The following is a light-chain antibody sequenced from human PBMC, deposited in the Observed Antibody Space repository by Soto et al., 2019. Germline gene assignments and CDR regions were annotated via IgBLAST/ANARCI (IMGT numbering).Light chain of an antibody. V-gene: IGKV3-15*01. CDR1: QSVSNT. J-gene: IGKJ1*01. Sequence: ETVMTQSPATLSVSPGERDTLSCRASQSVSNTLAWYQQKPGLPPRLLIYDASRRATGIPARFSGSGSGTEFTLTISRLQSEDFAVYYCQQYNNWPRTFGQGTEVNIK. CDR2: DAS. CDR3: QQYNNWPRT.